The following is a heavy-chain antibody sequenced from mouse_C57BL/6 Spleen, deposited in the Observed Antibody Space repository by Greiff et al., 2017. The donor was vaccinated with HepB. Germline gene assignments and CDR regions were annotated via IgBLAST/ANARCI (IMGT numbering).Heavy chain of an antibody. Sequence: EVQLVESEGGLVQPGSSMKLSCTASGFTFSDYYMAWVRQVPEKGLEWVANINYDGSSTYYLDSLKSRFIISRDNAKNILYLQMSSLKSEDTATYYCARGHGSSPFDYWGQGTTLTVSS. CDR2: INYDGSST. V-gene: IGHV5-16*01. J-gene: IGHJ2*01. CDR3: ARGHGSSPFDY. D-gene: IGHD1-1*01. CDR1: GFTFSDYY.